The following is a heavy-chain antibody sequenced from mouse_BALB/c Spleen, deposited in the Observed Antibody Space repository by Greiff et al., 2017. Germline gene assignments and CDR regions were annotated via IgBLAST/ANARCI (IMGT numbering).Heavy chain of an antibody. D-gene: IGHD1-1*01. CDR2: IWAGGST. J-gene: IGHJ1*01. V-gene: IGHV2-9*02. CDR1: GFSLTSYG. Sequence: VKVVESGPGLVAPSQSLSITCTVSGFSLTSYGVHWVRQPPGKGLEWLGVIWAGGSTNYNSALMSRLSISKDNSKSQVFLKMNSLQTDDTAMYYCAHYYGSSYEGYFDVWGAGTTVTVSS. CDR3: AHYYGSSYEGYFDV.